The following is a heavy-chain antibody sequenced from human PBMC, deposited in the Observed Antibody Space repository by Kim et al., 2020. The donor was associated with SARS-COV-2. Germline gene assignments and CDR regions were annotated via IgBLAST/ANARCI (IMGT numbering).Heavy chain of an antibody. CDR1: GGSISSTNYY. D-gene: IGHD2-15*01. Sequence: SETLSLTCTVSGGSISSTNYYWGWIRQPPGKRLEWIASIFYSGNTYYNPSLKSRVTISVDTSKNQFSLKLTSVTAADTAVYYCGRQTVVAGLAWFDPWGPGTVVTVSS. CDR2: IFYSGNT. J-gene: IGHJ5*02. CDR3: GRQTVVAGLAWFDP. V-gene: IGHV4-39*01.